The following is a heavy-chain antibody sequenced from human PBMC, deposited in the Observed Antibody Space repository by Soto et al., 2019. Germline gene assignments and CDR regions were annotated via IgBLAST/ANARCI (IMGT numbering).Heavy chain of an antibody. CDR1: GFRFNNYA. V-gene: IGHV3-23*01. CDR3: AKPGLTGSAGRTHPWFDP. CDR2: SSAAGSTT. J-gene: IGHJ5*02. Sequence: EVQLLESGGGLVQPGGSLRLSCAASGFRFNNYAMSWVRQAPGKGLEWVSSSSAAGSTTYYRDSVKCRFTISRDKSRNTVDLQMNSLRAEDTAIYYCAKPGLTGSAGRTHPWFDPWGQGTLVHVSS. D-gene: IGHD1-20*01.